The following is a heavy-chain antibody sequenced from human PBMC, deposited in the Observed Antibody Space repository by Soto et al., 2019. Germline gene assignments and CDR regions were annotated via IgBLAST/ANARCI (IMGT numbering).Heavy chain of an antibody. CDR1: GYTFTSYD. CDR2: MNPNSGNT. Sequence: ASVKVSCKASGYTFTSYDINWVRQATGQGLEWMGWMNPNSGNTGYAQKFQGRVTMTRNTSISTAYMELSSLRSEDTAVYYCARVRLAYWYYFDYWGQGTLVTVSS. D-gene: IGHD2-8*02. V-gene: IGHV1-8*01. CDR3: ARVRLAYWYYFDY. J-gene: IGHJ4*02.